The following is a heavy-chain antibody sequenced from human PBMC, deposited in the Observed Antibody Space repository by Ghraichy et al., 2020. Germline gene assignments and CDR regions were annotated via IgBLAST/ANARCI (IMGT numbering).Heavy chain of an antibody. Sequence: GGSLRLSCAASGFTFSSYGMHWVRQAPGKGLEWVAVISYDGSNKYYADSVKGRFTISRDNSKNTLYLQMNSLRAEDTAVYYCAKDVEVKPYYDSSGYYCDYWGQGTLVTVSS. V-gene: IGHV3-30*18. CDR3: AKDVEVKPYYDSSGYYCDY. CDR1: GFTFSSYG. J-gene: IGHJ4*02. CDR2: ISYDGSNK. D-gene: IGHD3-22*01.